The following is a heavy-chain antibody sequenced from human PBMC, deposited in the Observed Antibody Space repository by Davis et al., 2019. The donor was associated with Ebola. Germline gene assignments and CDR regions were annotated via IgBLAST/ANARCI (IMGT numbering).Heavy chain of an antibody. D-gene: IGHD2-15*01. CDR2: ISSGGGAP. J-gene: IGHJ6*04. CDR1: GFTFSTYA. Sequence: GGSLRLSCAASGFTFSTYAMGWVRQAPGKGLEWVSDISSGGGAPYYADSVKGRFTTFRDNSKNTLYLQMNSLRAEDTAVYYCANGWVVVAATLYYYYGMDVWGKGTTVTVSS. CDR3: ANGWVVVAATLYYYYGMDV. V-gene: IGHV3-23*01.